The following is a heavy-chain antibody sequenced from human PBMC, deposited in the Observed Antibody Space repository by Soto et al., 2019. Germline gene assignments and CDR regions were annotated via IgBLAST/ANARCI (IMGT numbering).Heavy chain of an antibody. D-gene: IGHD6-13*01. Sequence: PSETLSLTCTVSGGSISSGDYYWSWIRQPPGKGLEWIGYIYYSGSTYYNPSLKSRVTISVDTSKNQFSLKLSSVTAADTAVYYCVHHGSSSYYFDYWGQGTLVTVSS. CDR2: IYYSGST. CDR3: VHHGSSSYYFDY. V-gene: IGHV4-30-4*01. J-gene: IGHJ4*02. CDR1: GGSISSGDYY.